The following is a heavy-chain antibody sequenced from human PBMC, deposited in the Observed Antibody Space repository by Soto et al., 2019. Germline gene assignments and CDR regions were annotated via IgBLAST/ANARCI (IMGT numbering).Heavy chain of an antibody. Sequence: QVQLVQSGAEVTKPGSSVKVSCKASGGTFSTYGITWVRLASGQGLEWMGGIIPIFGTIKFAQKFQGRLTITPDESTSTVYMELSSLTSEDTAVYYCASRERVDAFDVWGQGTMVTVSS. CDR2: IIPIFGTI. J-gene: IGHJ3*01. CDR3: ASRERVDAFDV. D-gene: IGHD1-26*01. CDR1: GGTFSTYG. V-gene: IGHV1-69*01.